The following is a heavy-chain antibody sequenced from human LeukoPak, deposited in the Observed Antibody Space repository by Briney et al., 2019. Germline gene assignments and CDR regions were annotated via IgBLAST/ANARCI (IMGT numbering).Heavy chain of an antibody. CDR2: VSGSAYSK. V-gene: IGHV3-23*01. D-gene: IGHD3-3*01. CDR3: AKWMVRNDFWSGAFDI. J-gene: IGHJ3*02. CDR1: GFTFNSYS. Sequence: GGSLRLSCAASGFTFNSYSMGWVRQAPGQGLEWVSAVSGSAYSKYYADSVKGRFTISRDNSKNTLYLQMNSLRAEDAAVYFCAKWMVRNDFWSGAFDIWGQGTMVTVSS.